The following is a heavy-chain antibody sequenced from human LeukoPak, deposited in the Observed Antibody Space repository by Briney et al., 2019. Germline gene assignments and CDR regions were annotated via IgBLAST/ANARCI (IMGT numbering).Heavy chain of an antibody. CDR1: GFTVSGNY. D-gene: IGHD4-23*01. Sequence: GGSLRLSCAASGFTVSGNYMSWVRQAPGKGLEWVSVIYSGGSTYYADSVKGRFTISRDNSKNTLYLQMNSLRAEDTAVYYCARTGITVAPPFDYWGQGTLVTVSS. V-gene: IGHV3-66*01. CDR3: ARTGITVAPPFDY. CDR2: IYSGGST. J-gene: IGHJ4*02.